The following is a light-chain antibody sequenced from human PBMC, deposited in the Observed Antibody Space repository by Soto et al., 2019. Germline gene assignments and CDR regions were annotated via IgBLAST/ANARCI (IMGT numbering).Light chain of an antibody. CDR1: QSISRSD. CDR3: QQYGSSPT. Sequence: EIVLTQSPGTVSLSPGESATLSCRASQSISRSDLAWYQHRPGQAPRLLIYATSSRATGIPDRFTGGGAGTGFTLTISRLEPEDSAVYYCQQYGSSPTFGGGIKVEIK. J-gene: IGKJ4*01. V-gene: IGKV3-20*01. CDR2: ATS.